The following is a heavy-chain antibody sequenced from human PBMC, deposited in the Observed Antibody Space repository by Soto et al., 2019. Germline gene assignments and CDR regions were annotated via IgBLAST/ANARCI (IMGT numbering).Heavy chain of an antibody. CDR1: GGTFSSYA. D-gene: IGHD2-15*01. CDR2: IIPIFGTA. CDR3: ASEREGGGRSAFDI. V-gene: IGHV1-69*13. J-gene: IGHJ3*02. Sequence: SVKVSCKASGGTFSSYAISWVRQAPGQGLEWMGGIIPIFGTANYAQKFQGRVTITADESTSTAYMELSSLRSEDTAVYYCASEREGGGRSAFDIWGQGTMVTVSS.